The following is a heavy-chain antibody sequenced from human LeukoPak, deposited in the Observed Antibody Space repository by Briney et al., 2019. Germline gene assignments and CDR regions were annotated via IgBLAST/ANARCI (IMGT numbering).Heavy chain of an antibody. CDR1: GYTFTRYH. Sequence: ASVKVSCKTSGYTFTRYHIHWVRQAPGKGLEWVAIIKSTDETTVYAQKFQGRVTVTRDTSTSTVYMDLSSLSSEDTAVYYCVREDGHTYYFDFWGPGTLVTVSS. D-gene: IGHD5-24*01. CDR2: IKSTDETT. CDR3: VREDGHTYYFDF. V-gene: IGHV1-46*01. J-gene: IGHJ4*02.